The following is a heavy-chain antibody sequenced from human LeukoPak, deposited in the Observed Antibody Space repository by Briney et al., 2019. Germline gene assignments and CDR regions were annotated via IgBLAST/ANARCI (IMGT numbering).Heavy chain of an antibody. D-gene: IGHD3-16*02. V-gene: IGHV3-53*01. Sequence: GGSLRLSCAASGFTVSSNYMSWVRQAPGKGLEWVSVIYGGGTTYYADSVKGRFTISRDNSKNTLYLQMNSLRAEDTAVYYCARGHDFVWGSYRTSFDYWGQGTLVTVSS. CDR3: ARGHDFVWGSYRTSFDY. CDR1: GFTVSSNY. J-gene: IGHJ4*02. CDR2: IYGGGTT.